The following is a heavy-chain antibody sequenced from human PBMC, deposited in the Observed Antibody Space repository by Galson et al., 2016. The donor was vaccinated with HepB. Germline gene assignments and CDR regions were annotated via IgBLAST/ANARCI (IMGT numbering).Heavy chain of an antibody. J-gene: IGHJ4*02. CDR2: ISSRGTTI. V-gene: IGHV3-48*03. D-gene: IGHD6-19*01. CDR3: TTINIAVADTNN. CDR1: GFTFSDYE. Sequence: SLRLSCAASGFTFSDYEINWVRQTPGKGLEWVSYISSRGTTIYYADSVKGRFTISRDNAKHSLFLQMNSLRDEDTAIYYCTTINIAVADTNNWGQGTLVTVSS.